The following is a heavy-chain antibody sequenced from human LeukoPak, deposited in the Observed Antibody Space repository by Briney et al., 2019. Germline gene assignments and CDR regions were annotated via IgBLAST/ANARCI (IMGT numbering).Heavy chain of an antibody. D-gene: IGHD5-18*01. V-gene: IGHV3-66*01. CDR3: ARTGPWIQLWSFDY. Sequence: GGSLRLSCAASGFTVSSNYMSWVRQAPGKGLEWVSVIYSGGSTYYADSVKGRFTISRDNSKNTLYLQMNSLRAEDTAVYYCARTGPWIQLWSFDYWGQGTLVTVSS. CDR2: IYSGGST. CDR1: GFTVSSNY. J-gene: IGHJ4*02.